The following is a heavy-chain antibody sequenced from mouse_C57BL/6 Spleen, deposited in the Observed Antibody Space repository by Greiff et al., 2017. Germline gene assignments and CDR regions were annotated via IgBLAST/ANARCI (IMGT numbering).Heavy chain of an antibody. V-gene: IGHV1-55*01. J-gene: IGHJ4*01. CDR1: GHTFTSYW. D-gene: IGHD2-14*01. CDR2: IYPGSGST. CDR3: ARRQLWVYYYAMDY. Sequence: QVQLQQPGAELVKPGALVKMSRKASGHTFTSYWITWVKQRPGQGPEWIGDIYPGSGSTNYNEKFKSKATLTVDTSSSTAYMQLSSLTSEDSAVYYCARRQLWVYYYAMDYWGQGTSVTVSS.